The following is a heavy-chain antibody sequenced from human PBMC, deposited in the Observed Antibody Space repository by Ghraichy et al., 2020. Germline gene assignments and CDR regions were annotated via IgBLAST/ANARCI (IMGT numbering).Heavy chain of an antibody. V-gene: IGHV3-23*01. CDR1: GFTFSSYA. D-gene: IGHD3-3*01. CDR2: ISGSGGST. J-gene: IGHJ4*02. Sequence: GGSLRLSCAASGFTFSSYAMSWVRQAPGKGLEWVSAISGSGGSTYYADSVKGRFTISRDNSKNTLYLQMNSLRAEDTAVYYCAQRPSGVVTRGDWGQGTLVTVSS. CDR3: AQRPSGVVTRGD.